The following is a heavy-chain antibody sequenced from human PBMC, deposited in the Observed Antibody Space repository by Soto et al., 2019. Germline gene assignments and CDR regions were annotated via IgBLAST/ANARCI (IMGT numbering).Heavy chain of an antibody. CDR2: ISYDGSNK. CDR3: AKDAYYDFWSGYQQRSYYYYGMDV. CDR1: GFTFSSYG. J-gene: IGHJ6*02. Sequence: GGSLRLSCAASGFTFSSYGMHWVRQAPGKGLEWVAVISYDGSNKYYADSVKGRFTISRDNSKNTLYLQMNSLRAEDTAVYYCAKDAYYDFWSGYQQRSYYYYGMDVWGQGTTVTVSS. D-gene: IGHD3-3*01. V-gene: IGHV3-30*18.